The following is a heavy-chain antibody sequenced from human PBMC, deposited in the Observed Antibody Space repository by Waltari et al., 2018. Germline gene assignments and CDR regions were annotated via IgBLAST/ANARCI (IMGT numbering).Heavy chain of an antibody. D-gene: IGHD5-12*01. V-gene: IGHV3-74*01. CDR2: IDSDGRST. CDR1: GFSFSNYW. Sequence: EVQLMESGGGLVQPGGSLRLSCAASGFSFSNYWMHWVRQGPGKGLVWVEGIDSDGRSTSDADSVKGRFNIARDNAKNTLYLQMNSLRAEDTAVYYCARGGYSGYDWRAGGDYWGQGTLVTVSS. J-gene: IGHJ4*02. CDR3: ARGGYSGYDWRAGGDY.